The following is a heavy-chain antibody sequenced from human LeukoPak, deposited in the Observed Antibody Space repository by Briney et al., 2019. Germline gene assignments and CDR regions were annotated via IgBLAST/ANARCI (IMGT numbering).Heavy chain of an antibody. V-gene: IGHV3-23*01. CDR2: ISGSGETT. D-gene: IGHD2-15*01. J-gene: IGHJ4*02. CDR3: AKLKGYCSGGGCYFDY. Sequence: GGSLRLSCAASGFTFSSYAMGWVRQAPGKGLEWISTISGSGETTYFADSVKGRFTISRDNSKNTVYVQVNSLRAEDTAVYYCAKLKGYCSGGGCYFDYWGRGSLVTVSS. CDR1: GFTFSSYA.